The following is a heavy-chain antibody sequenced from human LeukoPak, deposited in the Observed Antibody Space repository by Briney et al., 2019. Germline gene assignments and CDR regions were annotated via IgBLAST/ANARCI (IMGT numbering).Heavy chain of an antibody. CDR2: IYYSGST. CDR1: GGSISSYY. V-gene: IGHV4-59*01. J-gene: IGHJ4*02. CDR3: AREVYSSGLEY. D-gene: IGHD6-19*01. Sequence: SETLSLTCTVSGGSISSYYWSWIRQPPGKGLEWIGYIYYSGSTNHNPSLKSRVTISVDTSKNQFSLKLSSVTAADTAVYYCAREVYSSGLEYWGQGTLVTVSS.